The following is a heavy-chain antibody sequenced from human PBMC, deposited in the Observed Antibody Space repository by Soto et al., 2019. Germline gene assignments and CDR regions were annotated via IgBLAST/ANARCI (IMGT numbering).Heavy chain of an antibody. CDR3: ARVLRRVTEPHFDY. J-gene: IGHJ4*02. V-gene: IGHV1-46*01. Sequence: ASVKVSCKASGGTFSTHAIIWVRQAPGQGLEWMGIINPSGGSTSYAQKFQGRVTMTRDTSTSTVYMELSSLRSEDTAVYYCARVLRRVTEPHFDYWGQGTLVTVSS. D-gene: IGHD2-21*02. CDR2: INPSGGST. CDR1: GGTFSTHA.